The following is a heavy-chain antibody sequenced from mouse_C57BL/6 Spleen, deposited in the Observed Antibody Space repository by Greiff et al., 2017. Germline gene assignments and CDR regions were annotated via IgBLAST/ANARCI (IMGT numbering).Heavy chain of an antibody. J-gene: IGHJ4*01. D-gene: IGHD1-1*01. CDR1: GFNIKDYY. CDR3: ARGGHYGSRKDAMDY. CDR2: IDPEDGET. V-gene: IGHV14-2*01. Sequence: EVMLVESGAELVKPGASVKLSCTASGFNIKDYYMQWVKQRTEQGLEWIGRIDPEDGETKYAPKFQGKATITADTSSNTAYLQLSSLTSEDTAVYYCARGGHYGSRKDAMDYWGQGTSDTVSS.